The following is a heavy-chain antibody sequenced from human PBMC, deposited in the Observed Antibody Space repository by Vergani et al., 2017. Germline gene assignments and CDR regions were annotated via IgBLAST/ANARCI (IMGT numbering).Heavy chain of an antibody. D-gene: IGHD3-10*01. Sequence: QVQLQQWGAGLLKPSETLSLTCAVYGGSFSGYYWSWIRQPPGKGLEWIGEINHSGSTNYNPSLKSRVTISVDTSKNQFSLKLSSVTAADTAVYYCARGGKWFGELPMGYGMDVWGQGTTVTVSS. CDR3: ARGGKWFGELPMGYGMDV. CDR1: GGSFSGYY. CDR2: INHSGST. J-gene: IGHJ6*02. V-gene: IGHV4-34*01.